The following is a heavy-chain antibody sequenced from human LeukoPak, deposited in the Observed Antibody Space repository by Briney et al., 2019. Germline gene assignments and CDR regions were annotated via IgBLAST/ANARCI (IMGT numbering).Heavy chain of an antibody. CDR2: TYYRSKWYN. J-gene: IGHJ4*02. V-gene: IGHV6-1*01. CDR1: GDSVSSDSVT. CDR3: ARATAGRFDY. Sequence: SQTLSLTCAISGDSVSSDSVTWNWIRQSPSRGLEWLGRTYYRSKWYNDYAVSVKSRISINPDTSKNQFSLQLNSVTLEDTAVFYCARATAGRFDYWGQGTLVTVSS.